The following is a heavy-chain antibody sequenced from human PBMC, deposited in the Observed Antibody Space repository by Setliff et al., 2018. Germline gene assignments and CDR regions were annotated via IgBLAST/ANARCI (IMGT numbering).Heavy chain of an antibody. CDR1: GGTFNTYV. D-gene: IGHD3-3*01. V-gene: IGHV1-69*05. CDR3: ATGPLGYNFWSGSSY. J-gene: IGHJ4*02. CDR2: IIPIFGTS. Sequence: SVKVSCKASGGTFNTYVISWVRQAPSQGLEWMGMIIPIFGTSNYAQKFQARVTMTTDESTSTAYMELSSLTSEDTAVYYCATGPLGYNFWSGSSYWGQGTLVTVSS.